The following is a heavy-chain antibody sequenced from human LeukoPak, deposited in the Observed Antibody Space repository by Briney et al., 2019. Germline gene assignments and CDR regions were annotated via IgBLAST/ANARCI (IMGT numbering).Heavy chain of an antibody. Sequence: PGGSLRLSCAASGFTYSSYGMHWVRQAPGKGLEWVAFIRYDGSNKYYADSVKGRFTISRDNSKNTLYLQMNSLRAEDTAVYYCARDKVVVGAKDYYYGMDVWGQGTTVTVSS. V-gene: IGHV3-30*02. D-gene: IGHD1-26*01. CDR2: IRYDGSNK. CDR3: ARDKVVVGAKDYYYGMDV. CDR1: GFTYSSYG. J-gene: IGHJ6*02.